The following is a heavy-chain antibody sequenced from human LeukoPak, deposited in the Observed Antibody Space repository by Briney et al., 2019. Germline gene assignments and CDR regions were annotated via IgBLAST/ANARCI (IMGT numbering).Heavy chain of an antibody. CDR2: ISTTSSSI. V-gene: IGHV3-48*04. J-gene: IGHJ3*02. CDR3: ARDRHDYGVSDAFDI. D-gene: IGHD4-17*01. Sequence: GGSLRLSCAASEFSFSSCHMNWVRQAPGKGLEWVSYISTTSSSIYYADSVRGRFTISRDNAKSSLYLQTNSLRVDDTAVYYCARDRHDYGVSDAFDIWGQGTMVTVSS. CDR1: EFSFSSCH.